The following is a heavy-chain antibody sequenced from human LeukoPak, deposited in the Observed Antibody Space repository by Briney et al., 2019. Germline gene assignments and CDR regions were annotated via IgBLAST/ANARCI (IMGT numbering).Heavy chain of an antibody. CDR2: IIPILGIA. Sequence: SVKVSCKASGGTFSSYAISWVRPAPGQGLEWMGRIIPILGIANYAQKFQGRVTITADKSTSTAYMELSSLRSEDTAVYYCARPYSTYNWFEPWGQGTLVTVSS. CDR1: GGTFSSYA. V-gene: IGHV1-69*04. D-gene: IGHD4-11*01. CDR3: ARPYSTYNWFEP. J-gene: IGHJ5*02.